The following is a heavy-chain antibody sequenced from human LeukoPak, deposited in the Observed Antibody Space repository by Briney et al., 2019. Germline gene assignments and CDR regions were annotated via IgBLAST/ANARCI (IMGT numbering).Heavy chain of an antibody. J-gene: IGHJ3*02. V-gene: IGHV3-48*03. CDR2: ISSSGSTI. CDR1: GFTFSSYE. CDR3: ARDSWEYGDLLDAFDI. Sequence: PGGSLRLSCAASGFTFSSYEMNWVRQAPGKGLEWVSYISSSGSTIYYADPVKGRFTISRDNAKNSLYLQMNSLRAEDTAVYYCARDSWEYGDLLDAFDIWGQGTMVTVSS. D-gene: IGHD4-17*01.